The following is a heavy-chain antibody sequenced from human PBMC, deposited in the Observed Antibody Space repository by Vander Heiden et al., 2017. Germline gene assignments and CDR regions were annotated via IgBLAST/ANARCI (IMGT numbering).Heavy chain of an antibody. CDR3: ARVSPTVFPPLDFQH. D-gene: IGHD2-21*01. CDR1: GYTFTSYG. Sequence: QVQLVQSGAEVKKPGASVTVSCKPSGYTFTSYGISWVRQAPGQGLEWMGWISAYNGNTNEAQKLQGRVTMTTDTSTSTAYMELRSLRSDDTAVYYCARVSPTVFPPLDFQHWGQGTLVTVSS. CDR2: ISAYNGNT. V-gene: IGHV1-18*01. J-gene: IGHJ1*01.